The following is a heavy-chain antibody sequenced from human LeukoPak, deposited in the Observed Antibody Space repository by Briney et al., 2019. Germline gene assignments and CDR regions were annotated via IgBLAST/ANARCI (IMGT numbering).Heavy chain of an antibody. J-gene: IGHJ6*02. V-gene: IGHV3-23*01. CDR3: AKDRYYGSGSYYAYYYYGMDV. Sequence: GSLLISCAASGFTFSSYAMSWVRQAPGKGLEWVSAISGSGGSTYYADSVKGRFTISRDNSKNTLYLQMNSLRAEDTAVYYCAKDRYYGSGSYYAYYYYGMDVWGQATTVTDSS. D-gene: IGHD3-10*01. CDR1: GFTFSSYA. CDR2: ISGSGGST.